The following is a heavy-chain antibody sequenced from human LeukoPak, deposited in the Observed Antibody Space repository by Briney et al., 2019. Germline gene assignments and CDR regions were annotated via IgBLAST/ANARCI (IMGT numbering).Heavy chain of an antibody. V-gene: IGHV1-18*01. D-gene: IGHD3-9*01. CDR3: ARTSRYFDWLLPYYFDY. CDR1: GYTFTSYG. J-gene: IGHJ4*02. CDR2: ISAYNGNT. Sequence: GASVKVSCKASGYTFTSYGISWVRQAPGQGLEWMGWISAYNGNTNYAQKLQGRVTMTTDTSTSTAYMELRSLRSDGTAVYYCARTSRYFDWLLPYYFDYWGQGTLVTVSS.